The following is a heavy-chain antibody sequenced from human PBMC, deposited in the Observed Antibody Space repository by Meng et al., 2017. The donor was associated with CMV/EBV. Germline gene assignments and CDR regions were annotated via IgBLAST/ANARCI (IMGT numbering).Heavy chain of an antibody. D-gene: IGHD3-22*01. J-gene: IGHJ4*02. CDR1: GGFFRGFF. CDR3: ARERGDDSGYNFDS. Sequence: GQRQGSGPVLVKPSVTLSLTCSVSGGFFRGFFWTWIRQPAGKGLEWIGRIYSTGGTNYNPSFESRVTISLDGSNNQFSLKLNSVTAADTAIYYCARERGDDSGYNFDSWGQGTLVTVSS. CDR2: IYSTGGT. V-gene: IGHV4-4*07.